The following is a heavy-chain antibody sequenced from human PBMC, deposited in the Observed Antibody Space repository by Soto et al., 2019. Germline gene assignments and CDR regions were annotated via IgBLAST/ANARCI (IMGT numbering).Heavy chain of an antibody. CDR3: AKSITYGTIPPTVGGNYYYYDIAV. CDR2: ITGSGGGT. J-gene: IGHJ6*02. CDR1: GFMFANYA. Sequence: PGGSLRLSCAASGFMFANYAMGGVRQAPGKGLEGGSAITGSGGGTYYADSVKGRFTVSRDNSKNTLYLQMHSLSAEDAAIFDCAKSITYGTIPPTVGGNYYYYDIAVWGQGTRVTVSS. D-gene: IGHD3-3*01. V-gene: IGHV3-23*01.